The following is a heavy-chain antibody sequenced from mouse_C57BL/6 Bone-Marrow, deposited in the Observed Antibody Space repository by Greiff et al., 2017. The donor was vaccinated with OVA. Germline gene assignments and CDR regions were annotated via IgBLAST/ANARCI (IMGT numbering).Heavy chain of an antibody. Sequence: QVQLKQPGAELVKPGASVKLSCKASGYTFTSYWMQWVKQRPGQGLEWIGEIDPSDSYTNYNQKFKGKATLTVDTSSSTAYMQLSSLTSEDSAVYYCAPSYDYDVTWFAYWGQGTLVTVSA. D-gene: IGHD2-4*01. CDR1: GYTFTSYW. J-gene: IGHJ3*01. CDR3: APSYDYDVTWFAY. CDR2: IDPSDSYT. V-gene: IGHV1-50*01.